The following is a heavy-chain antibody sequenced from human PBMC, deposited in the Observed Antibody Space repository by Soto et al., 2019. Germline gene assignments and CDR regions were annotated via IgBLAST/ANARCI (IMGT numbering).Heavy chain of an antibody. CDR1: GFTVSNVW. CDR3: TTDHRRYTYNSPGHYYQYGMDV. CDR2: IKSKTDGGTT. V-gene: IGHV3-15*01. J-gene: IGHJ6*02. D-gene: IGHD5-18*01. Sequence: PXGSLSLAYAASGFTVSNVWMTWVRQAPGKGLEWVGRIKSKTDGGTTDYAAPVKGRFTISRDDPKNTLYLQMNSLKTEDTAVYFCTTDHRRYTYNSPGHYYQYGMDVWGQGTTVTVSS.